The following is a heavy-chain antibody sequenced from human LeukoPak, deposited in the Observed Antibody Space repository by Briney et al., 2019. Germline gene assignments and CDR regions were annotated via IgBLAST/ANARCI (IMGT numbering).Heavy chain of an antibody. Sequence: GASVKVSCKASGGTFSSYAISWVRQAPGQGLEWMGRIIPILGIANYAQKFQGRVTITADKSTSTAYMELSSLRSEDTAVYYCARDQGDEDIYDYVWGSFNWFDPWGQGTLVTVSS. CDR1: GGTFSSYA. CDR2: IIPILGIA. D-gene: IGHD3-16*01. CDR3: ARDQGDEDIYDYVWGSFNWFDP. J-gene: IGHJ5*02. V-gene: IGHV1-69*04.